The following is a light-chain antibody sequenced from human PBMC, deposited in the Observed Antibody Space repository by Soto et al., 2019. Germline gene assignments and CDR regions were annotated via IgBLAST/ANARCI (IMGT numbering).Light chain of an antibody. J-gene: IGLJ2*01. Sequence: QPVLTQSPSASASLGASVKLTCTLSSGHSSYALAWHQQQPEKGPRYLMKLNSDGSHSKGDGIPDRFAGSSSGAERYLTISSRQSEDEADYYCQTWGTGIPVVFGGGTQLTVL. V-gene: IGLV4-69*01. CDR2: LNSDGSH. CDR3: QTWGTGIPVV. CDR1: SGHSSYA.